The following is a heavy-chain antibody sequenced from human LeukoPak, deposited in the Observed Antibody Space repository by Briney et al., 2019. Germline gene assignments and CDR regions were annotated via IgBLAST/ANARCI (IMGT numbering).Heavy chain of an antibody. CDR2: MYYSGSP. Sequence: SETLSLTCTVSGGSISTSSHYWGWIRQPPGKGLEWIGSMYYSGSPYYNPSLKSRFSISVDTSKNQFSLKLSSVTAADTAVYYCARAGGGGSYAYYFDYWGQGTLVTVSS. V-gene: IGHV4-39*07. J-gene: IGHJ4*02. CDR1: GGSISTSSHY. CDR3: ARAGGGGSYAYYFDY. D-gene: IGHD1-26*01.